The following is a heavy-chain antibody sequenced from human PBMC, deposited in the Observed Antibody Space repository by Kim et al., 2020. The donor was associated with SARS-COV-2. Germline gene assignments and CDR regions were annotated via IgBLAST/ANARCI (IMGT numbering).Heavy chain of an antibody. CDR1: GYTFTSYG. CDR2: ISAYNGNT. V-gene: IGHV1-18*01. J-gene: IGHJ6*02. Sequence: ASVKVSCKASGYTFTSYGISWVRQAPGQGLEWMGWISAYNGNTNYAQKLQGRVTMTTDTSTSTAYMELRSLRSDDTAVYYCARGYYYGSGSYRGYYYYGMDVWGQGTTVTVSS. D-gene: IGHD3-10*01. CDR3: ARGYYYGSGSYRGYYYYGMDV.